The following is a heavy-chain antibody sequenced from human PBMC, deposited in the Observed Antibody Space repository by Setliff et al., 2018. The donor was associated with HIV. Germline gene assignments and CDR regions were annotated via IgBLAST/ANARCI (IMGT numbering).Heavy chain of an antibody. Sequence: SETLSLTCTVSGVSISRHYWSWIRQPPGKGLEWIGSIYSSGSTNYNPSLKSLVTISVDTSKNQFSLKLSPVTAADTAVYYCARDPGGLYCRSTSCQGGCFDPWGQGTLVTVSS. CDR1: GVSISRHY. D-gene: IGHD2-2*01. CDR3: ARDPGGLYCRSTSCQGGCFDP. J-gene: IGHJ5*02. CDR2: IYSSGST. V-gene: IGHV4-59*11.